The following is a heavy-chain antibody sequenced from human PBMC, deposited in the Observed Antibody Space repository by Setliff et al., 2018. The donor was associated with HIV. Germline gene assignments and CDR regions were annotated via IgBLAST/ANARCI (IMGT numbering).Heavy chain of an antibody. CDR2: IHYSGST. D-gene: IGHD1-7*01. V-gene: IGHV4-31*03. CDR1: GGSISSGGYY. Sequence: KTSETLSLTCTVSGGSISSGGYYWSWIRQHPGKGLEWIGYIHYSGSTYFNPSLKSRVTISLDTSKNQFSLKVSSMTAADTAVYYCARNSKNWNYPVEYYDYYMDVWGTGTTVTVS. J-gene: IGHJ6*03. CDR3: ARNSKNWNYPVEYYDYYMDV.